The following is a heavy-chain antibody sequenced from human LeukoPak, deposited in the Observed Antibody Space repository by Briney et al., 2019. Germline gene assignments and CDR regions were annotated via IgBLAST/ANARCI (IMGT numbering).Heavy chain of an antibody. CDR3: ARTKQQLVLDAFDI. J-gene: IGHJ3*02. Sequence: PGGSLRLSCAASGFTFDDYGMSWVRQAPGKGLEWVSGINWDGGSTGYADSVKGRFTISRDNAKNSLYLQMNSLRAEDTALYYCARTKQQLVLDAFDIWGQGTMVTVSS. D-gene: IGHD6-13*01. CDR2: INWDGGST. CDR1: GFTFDDYG. V-gene: IGHV3-20*04.